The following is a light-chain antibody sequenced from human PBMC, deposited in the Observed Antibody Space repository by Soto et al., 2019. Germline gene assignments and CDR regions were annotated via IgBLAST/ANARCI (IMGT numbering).Light chain of an antibody. J-gene: IGKJ2*01. V-gene: IGKV1-33*01. CDR2: DAS. CDR3: QQYNNLPYT. Sequence: DLQMTQSPSSLSASLGDRVTITSQASQAISKYLHWYHQRPGKAPILVIYDASNLEAGAPSRFSGGGSGTSFTLTISSLQPEDIGTYFCQQYNNLPYTFGQGTKLDIK. CDR1: QAISKY.